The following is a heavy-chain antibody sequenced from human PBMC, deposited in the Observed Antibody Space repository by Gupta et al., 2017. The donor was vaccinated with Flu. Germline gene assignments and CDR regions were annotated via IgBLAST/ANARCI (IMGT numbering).Heavy chain of an antibody. J-gene: IGHJ4*02. V-gene: IGHV3-11*01. D-gene: IGHD5-24*01. Sequence: TIYYADSVKGRFTISRDNAKNSLYLQMNSLRAEDTAVYYCARDYGDGYEIWGQGTLVTVSS. CDR2: TI. CDR3: ARDYGDGYEI.